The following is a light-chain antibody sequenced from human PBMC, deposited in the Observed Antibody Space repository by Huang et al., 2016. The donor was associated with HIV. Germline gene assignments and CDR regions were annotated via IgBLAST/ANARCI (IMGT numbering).Light chain of an antibody. V-gene: IGKV3-20*01. CDR2: GAS. CDR1: QSVSSSY. J-gene: IGKJ1*01. Sequence: EIVLTQSPGTLSLSPGERATLSCRASQSVSSSYLAWYQQKPGQSPRLRIYGASSRATGIPDRFSGSGSGTDFTLTISRLEPEDFAVYYCHHYGSSPQTFGQGAKVEVK. CDR3: HHYGSSPQT.